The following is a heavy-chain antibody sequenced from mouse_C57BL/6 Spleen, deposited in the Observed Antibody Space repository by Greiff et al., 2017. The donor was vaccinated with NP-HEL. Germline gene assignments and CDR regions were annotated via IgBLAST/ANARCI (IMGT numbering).Heavy chain of an antibody. CDR3: ARELLYFDG. Sequence: VKLMESGAELVRPGASVKLSCKASGYTFTDYYINWVKQRPGQGLEWIARIYPGSGNTYYNEKFKGKATLTAEKSSSTAYMQLSSLTSEDSAVYFCARELLYFDGWGTGTTVTVSS. J-gene: IGHJ1*03. CDR1: GYTFTDYY. V-gene: IGHV1-76*01. D-gene: IGHD2-12*01. CDR2: IYPGSGNT.